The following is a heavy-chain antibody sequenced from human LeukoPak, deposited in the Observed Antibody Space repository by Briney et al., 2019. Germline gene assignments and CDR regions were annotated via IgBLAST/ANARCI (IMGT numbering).Heavy chain of an antibody. CDR2: SYWNDDK. CDR1: GFSLSTSGGG. V-gene: IGHV2-5*01. D-gene: IGHD4-17*01. Sequence: SGPTLANPTQTLTLTCTFSGFSLSTSGGGVGWIRQPPGKALGCLALSYWNDDKRYSPSLKSKLTITKDTSKNQVVLTMTNMDPVDTATYYCAHAARTNDYGDPHWYFDLWGRGTLVTVSS. CDR3: AHAARTNDYGDPHWYFDL. J-gene: IGHJ2*01.